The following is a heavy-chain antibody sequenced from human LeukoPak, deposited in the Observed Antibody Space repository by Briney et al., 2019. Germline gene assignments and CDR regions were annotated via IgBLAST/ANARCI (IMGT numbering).Heavy chain of an antibody. CDR2: IDSSGRTI. Sequence: GGSLRLSCAASGFTFRDYYMTWIRQAPGKGLEWVSYIDSSGRTICYADSLNGGFTISRDNAKTSLYLQMNSLRAEDTAVYYCARRYSYGLDYWGRGPLVTVSS. CDR3: ARRYSYGLDY. J-gene: IGHJ4*02. CDR1: GFTFRDYY. D-gene: IGHD5-18*01. V-gene: IGHV3-11*04.